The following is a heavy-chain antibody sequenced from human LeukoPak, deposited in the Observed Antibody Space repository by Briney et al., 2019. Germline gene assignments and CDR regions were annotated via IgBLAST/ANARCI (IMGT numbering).Heavy chain of an antibody. CDR3: ARVDSLLYGGSNGAFDI. CDR1: GGTFSSYA. V-gene: IGHV1-69*04. CDR2: IIPILGIA. J-gene: IGHJ3*02. D-gene: IGHD4-23*01. Sequence: SVKVSCKASGGTFSSYAISWVRQAPGQGLEWMGRIIPILGIANHAQKFQGRVTITADKSTSTAYMELSSLRSEDTAVYYCARVDSLLYGGSNGAFDIWGQGTMVTVSS.